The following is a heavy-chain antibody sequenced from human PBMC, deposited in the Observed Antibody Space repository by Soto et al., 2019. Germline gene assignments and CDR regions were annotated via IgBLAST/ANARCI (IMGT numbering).Heavy chain of an antibody. D-gene: IGHD3-3*01. Sequence: EVQLLDSGGGLVQPGGSLRLSCAASGFTFSNYAMSWVRQAPGKGLEWVSSISGSAGSTYYADSVKGRFTISRDNSNNLLDMQMNSLRAEETAVSCCGPRSKFRSGYSPIACWGQGTLVNVYS. CDR1: GFTFSNYA. CDR2: ISGSAGST. J-gene: IGHJ4*02. V-gene: IGHV3-23*01. CDR3: GPRSKFRSGYSPIAC.